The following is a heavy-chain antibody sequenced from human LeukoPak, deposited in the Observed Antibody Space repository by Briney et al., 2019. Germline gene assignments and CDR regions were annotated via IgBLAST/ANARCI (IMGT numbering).Heavy chain of an antibody. CDR2: ISSSSGYI. CDR1: GFTFSTYS. V-gene: IGHV3-21*01. CDR3: ARDRLLEDREYNYYFYMDV. J-gene: IGHJ6*03. Sequence: GGSLRLSCAASGFTFSTYSMNWVRQAPGKGLEWVSSISSSSGYIYYADSVKGRFTISRDNAKNSLFLQMNSLRAEDTAVYYCARDRLLEDREYNYYFYMDVWGKGTTVTVSS. D-gene: IGHD1-1*01.